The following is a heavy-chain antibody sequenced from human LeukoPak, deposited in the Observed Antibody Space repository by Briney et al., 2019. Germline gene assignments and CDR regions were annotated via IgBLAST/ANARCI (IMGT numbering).Heavy chain of an antibody. V-gene: IGHV3-48*03. J-gene: IGHJ6*03. CDR1: GFTFSSYE. CDR3: AKDWGGGSNPYYYYMDV. Sequence: PGGSLRLSCAASGFTFSSYEMNWVRQAPGKGLEWVSYISSSGSTIYYADSVKGRFTISRDNAKNSLYLQMNSLRAEDTAVYYCAKDWGGGSNPYYYYMDVWGKGTTVTVSS. CDR2: ISSSGSTI. D-gene: IGHD4-11*01.